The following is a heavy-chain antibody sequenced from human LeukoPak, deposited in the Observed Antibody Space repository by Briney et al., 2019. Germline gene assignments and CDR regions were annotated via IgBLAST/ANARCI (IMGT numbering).Heavy chain of an antibody. CDR3: ARARAPVTRISSFDI. Sequence: GGSLRLSCAASGFTFSSYWMHWVRQAPGRGLVWVSHINSGGISTNYADSVKGRFTISRDNAKNTLYLQMNSLRAEDTAVYYCARARAPVTRISSFDIWGQGTMVTVSS. J-gene: IGHJ3*02. V-gene: IGHV3-74*01. CDR1: GFTFSSYW. D-gene: IGHD4-17*01. CDR2: INSGGIST.